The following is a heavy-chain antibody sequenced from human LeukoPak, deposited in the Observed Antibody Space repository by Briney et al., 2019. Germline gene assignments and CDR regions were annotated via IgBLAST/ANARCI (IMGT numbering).Heavy chain of an antibody. J-gene: IGHJ4*02. CDR1: GVTFSSYG. CDR3: AREGCSSTSCYVPVI. V-gene: IGHV3-30*03. CDR2: ISYDGSNK. Sequence: VKSLRLSCAASGVTFSSYGVHWGRQAPGKGVEWGGGISYDGSNKYYADSVKGRFTISRDNSKTTLYLQMHSLRAEDTAVYYCAREGCSSTSCYVPVIWGQGTLVTVSS. D-gene: IGHD2-2*01.